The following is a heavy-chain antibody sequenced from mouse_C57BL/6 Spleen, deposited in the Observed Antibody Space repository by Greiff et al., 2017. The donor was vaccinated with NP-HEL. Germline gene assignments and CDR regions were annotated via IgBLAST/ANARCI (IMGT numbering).Heavy chain of an antibody. J-gene: IGHJ2*01. V-gene: IGHV1-54*01. CDR3: AREYYYGSSYYFDY. Sequence: QVQLKESGAELVRPGTSVKVSCKASGYAFTNYLIEWVKQRPGQGLEWIGVINPGSGGTNYNEKFKGKATLTADKSSSTAYMQLSSLTSEDSAVYFCAREYYYGSSYYFDYWGQGTTLTVSS. D-gene: IGHD1-1*01. CDR2: INPGSGGT. CDR1: GYAFTNYL.